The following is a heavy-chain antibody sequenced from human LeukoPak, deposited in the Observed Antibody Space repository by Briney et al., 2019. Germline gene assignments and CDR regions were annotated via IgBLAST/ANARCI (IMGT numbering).Heavy chain of an antibody. V-gene: IGHV1-2*02. Sequence: GASVKVSCKASGYTFIGYYMHWVRQAPGQGLEWMGWINPNSGGTNYAQKFQGRVTMTGDTSISTAYMELSRLRSDDTAVYYCARLGWVDYDILTGYSSSWRENRIDYWGQGTLVTVSS. D-gene: IGHD3-9*01. J-gene: IGHJ4*02. CDR3: ARLGWVDYDILTGYSSSWRENRIDY. CDR1: GYTFIGYY. CDR2: INPNSGGT.